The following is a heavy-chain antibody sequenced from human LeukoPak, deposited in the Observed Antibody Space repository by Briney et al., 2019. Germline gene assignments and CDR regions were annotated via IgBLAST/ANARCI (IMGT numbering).Heavy chain of an antibody. V-gene: IGHV1-18*01. CDR1: GYTFTSYG. CDR2: ISAYSGNT. D-gene: IGHD3-22*01. J-gene: IGHJ3*02. Sequence: ASVKVSCKASGYTFTSYGIGWVRPAPGQGLEWMGWISAYSGNTNYAQKLQGRVTMTTDTSTSTAYMELRSLRSDDTAVYYCARDNYYDSSGYYFGAFDIWGQGTMVTVSS. CDR3: ARDNYYDSSGYYFGAFDI.